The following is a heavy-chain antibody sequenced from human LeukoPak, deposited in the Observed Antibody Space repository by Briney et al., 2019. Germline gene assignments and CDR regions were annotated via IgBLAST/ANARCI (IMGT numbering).Heavy chain of an antibody. CDR3: AVAAAGNNWFDP. D-gene: IGHD6-13*01. J-gene: IGHJ5*02. CDR2: ISAYNGNT. CDR1: GYTFTSDG. V-gene: IGHV1-18*01. Sequence: ASVKVSCKASGYTFTSDGISWVRQAPGQGLEWMGCISAYNGNTNYAQKPQGRVTMNTDTSTSTSYMELRSLGSDDTDVYYCAVAAAGNNWFDPWGQGTLVTVSS.